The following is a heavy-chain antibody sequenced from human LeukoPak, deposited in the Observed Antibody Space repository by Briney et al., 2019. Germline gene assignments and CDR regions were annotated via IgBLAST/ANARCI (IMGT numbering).Heavy chain of an antibody. CDR1: GGSFSSYY. CDR2: IHSSGST. J-gene: IGHJ4*02. D-gene: IGHD2-2*01. CDR3: ARGIYCSSSSCHYYFDY. Sequence: KASETLSLTCAVYGGSFSSYYWSWIRQPPGKGLEWIGYIHSSGSTNYNPSLKSRVTILVDTSKNQFSLKLSSVAAADTAVYYCARGIYCSSSSCHYYFDYWGQGTLVTVSS. V-gene: IGHV4-59*01.